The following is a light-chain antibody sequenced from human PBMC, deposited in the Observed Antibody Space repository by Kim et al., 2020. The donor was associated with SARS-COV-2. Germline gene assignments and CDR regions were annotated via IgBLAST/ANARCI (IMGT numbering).Light chain of an antibody. J-gene: IGKJ4*01. Sequence: ASVGDRVTISCRASQAISSSLAWYQQKPGKVPKLLIYAASTLQSGVPSRFSGSGSGTDFTLTISSLQPEDVATYYCQKCYSAPLTFGGGTKVDIK. CDR3: QKCYSAPLT. CDR1: QAISSS. CDR2: AAS. V-gene: IGKV1-27*01.